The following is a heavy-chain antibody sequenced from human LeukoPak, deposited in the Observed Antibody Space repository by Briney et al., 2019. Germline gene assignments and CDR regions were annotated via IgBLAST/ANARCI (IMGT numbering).Heavy chain of an antibody. CDR1: GGSISYSSYY. D-gene: IGHD5-24*01. V-gene: IGHV4-39*01. Sequence: SETLSLTCTVSGGSISYSSYYWGWIRQPPGKGLEWIGSIHYSGSTYYNPSLKSRVTISVDTSKNQFSLKLSSVTAADTAVYYCARGLWTVGRWLQFHPNDAFDIWAKGQWSPSLQ. CDR3: ARGLWTVGRWLQFHPNDAFDI. CDR2: IHYSGST. J-gene: IGHJ3*02.